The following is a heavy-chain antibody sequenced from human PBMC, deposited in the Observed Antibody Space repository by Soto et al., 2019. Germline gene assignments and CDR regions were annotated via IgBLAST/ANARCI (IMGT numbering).Heavy chain of an antibody. V-gene: IGHV4-39*01. CDR1: GGSISSSSYY. CDR2: IYYSGST. D-gene: IGHD6-13*01. CDR3: ASTRLIGSSWYYYYGMDV. J-gene: IGHJ6*02. Sequence: SETLSLTCTVSGGSISSSSYYWGWIRQPPGKGLEWIGSIYYSGSTYYNPSLKSRVTISVDTSKNQFSLKLSSVTAADTAVYYCASTRLIGSSWYYYYGMDVWGQGTTVT.